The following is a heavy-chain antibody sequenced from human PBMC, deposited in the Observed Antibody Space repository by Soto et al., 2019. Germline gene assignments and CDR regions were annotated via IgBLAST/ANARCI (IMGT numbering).Heavy chain of an antibody. CDR1: GFTFSTYA. J-gene: IGHJ6*02. V-gene: IGHV3-23*01. D-gene: IGHD2-2*01. Sequence: EVQLLESGGGLVQPGGSLRLSCAASGFTFSTYAMNWVRQAPGKGLEWVSAISDSGGSTYYADSVKGRFTISRDNSKNTLFLQMNSLRAEDTAVYYCAKPPGYCTSTRCHMDVWGQGTTVTVSS. CDR3: AKPPGYCTSTRCHMDV. CDR2: ISDSGGST.